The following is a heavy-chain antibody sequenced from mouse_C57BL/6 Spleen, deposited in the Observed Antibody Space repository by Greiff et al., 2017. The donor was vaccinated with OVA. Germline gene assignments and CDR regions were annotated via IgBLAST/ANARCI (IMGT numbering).Heavy chain of an antibody. Sequence: EVQLVESGEGLVKPGGSLKLSCAASGFTFSSYAMSWVRQTPEKRLEWVAYISSGGDYIYYADTVKGRFTITRDNARNTLYLQMSSLKSEDTAMYYCTREDYGSSYDYWGQGTTLTVSS. J-gene: IGHJ2*01. CDR1: GFTFSSYA. D-gene: IGHD1-1*01. CDR3: TREDYGSSYDY. V-gene: IGHV5-9-1*02. CDR2: ISSGGDYI.